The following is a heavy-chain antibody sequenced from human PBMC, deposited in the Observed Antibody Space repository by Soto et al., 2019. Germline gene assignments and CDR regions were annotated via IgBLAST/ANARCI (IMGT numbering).Heavy chain of an antibody. CDR1: GGSFSGYY. Sequence: SETLSLTCAVYGGSFSGYYWTWIRQPPGKGLEWIGEINHSGTINFNPSLKSRLTISLDTSKKHSSLKLSSVTDADTAAYYCARADRTLVTSYSLDVWGQGTMVTVSS. V-gene: IGHV4-34*01. CDR3: ARADRTLVTSYSLDV. J-gene: IGHJ6*02. D-gene: IGHD2-21*02. CDR2: INHSGTI.